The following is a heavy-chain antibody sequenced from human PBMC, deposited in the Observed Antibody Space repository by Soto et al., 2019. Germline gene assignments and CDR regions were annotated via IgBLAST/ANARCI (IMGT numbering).Heavy chain of an antibody. D-gene: IGHD1-26*01. Sequence: QVQLVESGGGVVQPGRSLRLSCAASGFTFSNYGMHWVRQAPGKGLEWVAIIWYDGSNDYYVDSVKGRFTISRDNSKNTLSLQMNSLRAEDTAVYYCARDRWEFQLFYYGLDVWGQGTTVTV. J-gene: IGHJ6*02. V-gene: IGHV3-33*01. CDR3: ARDRWEFQLFYYGLDV. CDR2: IWYDGSND. CDR1: GFTFSNYG.